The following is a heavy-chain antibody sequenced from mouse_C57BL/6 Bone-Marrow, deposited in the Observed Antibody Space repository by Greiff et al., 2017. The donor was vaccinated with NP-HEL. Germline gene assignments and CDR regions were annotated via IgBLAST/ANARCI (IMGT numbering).Heavy chain of an antibody. V-gene: IGHV1-7*01. J-gene: IGHJ2*01. CDR3: ARGGVIYYYGSSPYYFDY. CDR1: GYTFTSYW. D-gene: IGHD1-1*01. CDR2: INPSSGYT. Sequence: VQLQQSGAELAKPGASVKLSCKASGYTFTSYWMHWVKQRPGQGLEWIGYINPSSGYTQYNQKFKDKATLTADKSSSTAYMQLSSLTYKDTAVYYCARGGVIYYYGSSPYYFDYWGQGTTLTVSS.